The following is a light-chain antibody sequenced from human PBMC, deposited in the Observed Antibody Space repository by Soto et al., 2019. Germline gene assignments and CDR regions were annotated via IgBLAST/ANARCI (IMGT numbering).Light chain of an antibody. J-gene: IGKJ5*01. Sequence: EIVLTQSPVTLSLSPGERATLSCRASQSVRTYLAWYQVKPGQAPRLLIYDASSRASGVPARFSGSGSGTDFTLTLRSLEPEDFALYYCQQRNSWPPITFGQGTRLE. V-gene: IGKV3-11*01. CDR2: DAS. CDR3: QQRNSWPPIT. CDR1: QSVRTY.